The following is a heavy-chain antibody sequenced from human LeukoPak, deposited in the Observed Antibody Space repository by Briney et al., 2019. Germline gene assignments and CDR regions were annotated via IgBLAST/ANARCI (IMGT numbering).Heavy chain of an antibody. CDR1: GFTFSSYA. Sequence: PGGSLRLSCAASGFTFSSYAMHWVRQAPGKGLEWVAVISYDGSNKYYADSVKGRFTISRDNSKNTLYLQMNSLRAEDTAVYYCAREVRMVAFDYWGQGTLVTVSS. J-gene: IGHJ4*02. CDR2: ISYDGSNK. V-gene: IGHV3-30-3*01. D-gene: IGHD4/OR15-4a*01. CDR3: AREVRMVAFDY.